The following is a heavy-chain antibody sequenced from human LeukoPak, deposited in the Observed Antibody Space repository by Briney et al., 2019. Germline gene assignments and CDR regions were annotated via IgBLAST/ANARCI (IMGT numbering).Heavy chain of an antibody. Sequence: GGPLRLSCAASGFTFTSYWMSWVRQAPGKGLEWVANIKQDGSEKEYVDSVKGRFTISRDNAKNSLYLQMNSLRAEDTAVYYCARWRGQQSEFVYWGQGTLVTVSS. CDR3: ARWRGQQSEFVY. J-gene: IGHJ4*02. V-gene: IGHV3-7*01. D-gene: IGHD5-24*01. CDR2: IKQDGSEK. CDR1: GFTFTSYW.